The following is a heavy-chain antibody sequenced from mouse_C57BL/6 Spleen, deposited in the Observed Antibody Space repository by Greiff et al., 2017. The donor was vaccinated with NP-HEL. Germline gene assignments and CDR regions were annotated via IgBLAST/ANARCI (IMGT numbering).Heavy chain of an antibody. CDR3: ARFNDGYYGAMDY. CDR1: GYAFTNYL. V-gene: IGHV1-54*01. CDR2: INPGSGGT. D-gene: IGHD2-3*01. J-gene: IGHJ4*01. Sequence: QVQLQQSGAELVRPGTSVKVSCKASGYAFTNYLIEWVKQRPGQGLEWIGVINPGSGGTNYNEKFKGKATLTADKSSSTAYMPLSSLTSEDSAVYFCARFNDGYYGAMDYWGQGTSVTVSS.